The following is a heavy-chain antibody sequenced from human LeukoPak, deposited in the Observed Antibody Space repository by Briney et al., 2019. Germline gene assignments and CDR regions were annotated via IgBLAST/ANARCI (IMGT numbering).Heavy chain of an antibody. Sequence: PGGSLRLSCAASGFTFSSYAMSWARQAPGKGLEWVSGISGNGGGTYYADSVKGRFTISRDNSKNTLYLQMNSLRAEDTAVYYCAKEDSATVLDNWGQGTLVSVSS. CDR3: AKEDSATVLDN. J-gene: IGHJ4*02. CDR1: GFTFSSYA. V-gene: IGHV3-23*01. D-gene: IGHD5-18*01. CDR2: ISGNGGGT.